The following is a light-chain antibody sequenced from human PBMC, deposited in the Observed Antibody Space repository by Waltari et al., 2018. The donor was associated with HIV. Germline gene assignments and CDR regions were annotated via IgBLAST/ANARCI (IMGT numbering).Light chain of an antibody. CDR1: NADVGDYNY. Sequence: QSVLTQPASVSGSPGQSITLSCTGTNADVGDYNYVSCYQHHPGQAPNLIIYEVTNRPSGFSARFSGSKSGNTASLTISGLQAEDEADYHCSSWTTSTTRVVGGGTKVTVL. CDR3: SSWTTSTTRV. J-gene: IGLJ3*02. CDR2: EVT. V-gene: IGLV2-14*01.